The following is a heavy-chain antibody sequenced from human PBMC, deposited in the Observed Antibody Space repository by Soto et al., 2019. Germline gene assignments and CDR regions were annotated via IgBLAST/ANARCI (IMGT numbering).Heavy chain of an antibody. V-gene: IGHV3-9*01. CDR1: GFTFDDYA. Sequence: EVQLVESGGGLVQPGRSLRLSCAASGFTFDDYAMHWVRQAPGKGLEWVSGISWNSGSIGYADSVKGRFTISRDNAKNSLYLQMNSLRAEDTALYYCAKGSYGSGSYGAVGFDYWGQGTLVTVSS. CDR2: ISWNSGSI. J-gene: IGHJ4*02. D-gene: IGHD3-10*01. CDR3: AKGSYGSGSYGAVGFDY.